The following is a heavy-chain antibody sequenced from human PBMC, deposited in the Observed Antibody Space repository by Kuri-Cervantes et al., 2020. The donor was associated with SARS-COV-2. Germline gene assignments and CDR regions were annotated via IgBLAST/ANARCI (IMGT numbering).Heavy chain of an antibody. Sequence: GESLKISCAASNFSLSNAWMHWVRQAPGKGLEWGGRIKSKTDGGTTDYAAPVKGRFTISRDDSKNTLYLQMNNLRGEDTAVYYCAKDRGYDHYSGMDVWGQGTTVTVSS. J-gene: IGHJ6*01. CDR1: NFSLSNAW. D-gene: IGHD5-12*01. CDR2: IKSKTDGGTT. CDR3: AKDRGYDHYSGMDV. V-gene: IGHV3-15*07.